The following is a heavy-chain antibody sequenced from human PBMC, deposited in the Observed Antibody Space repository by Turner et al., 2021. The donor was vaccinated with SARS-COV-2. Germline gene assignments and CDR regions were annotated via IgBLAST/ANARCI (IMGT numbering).Heavy chain of an antibody. V-gene: IGHV4-31*03. CDR2: IYYSGTA. CDR3: AMLITVHGVVCIYFDS. J-gene: IGHJ4*02. Sequence: QVQLQESGQGLVQPAQTRSLTCTVSGGSSDTDGFFWSWIRQVLGKGLDWMGYIYYSGTANFKSSLQSRIVISLDTSKTQFSLKVNTVTAADAAVYYCAMLITVHGVVCIYFDSWGQGTQVTVSS. D-gene: IGHD3-3*01. CDR1: GGSSDTDGFF.